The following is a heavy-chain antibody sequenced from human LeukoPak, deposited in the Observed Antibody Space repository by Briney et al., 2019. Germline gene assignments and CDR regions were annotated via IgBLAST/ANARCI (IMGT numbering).Heavy chain of an antibody. CDR3: ARDFTGLLPPSYYFDY. CDR1: GYTFTSYA. D-gene: IGHD2-15*01. CDR2: IIPIFGTA. J-gene: IGHJ4*02. Sequence: WASVKVSCKASGYTFTSYAMNWVRQAPGQGLEWMGGIIPIFGTANYAQKFQGRVTITADESTSTAYMELSSLRSEDTAVYYCARDFTGLLPPSYYFDYWGQGTLVTVSS. V-gene: IGHV1-69*13.